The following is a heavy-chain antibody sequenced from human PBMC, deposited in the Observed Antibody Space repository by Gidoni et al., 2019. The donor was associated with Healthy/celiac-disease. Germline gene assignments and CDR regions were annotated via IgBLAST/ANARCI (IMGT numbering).Heavy chain of an antibody. CDR1: GGSISRSRYY. V-gene: IGHV4-39*01. Sequence: QLQLQESGPGLVKPSETLSLTCTVSGGSISRSRYYWGWIRQPPGKGLEWIGSIYYSGSTYYNPSLKSRVTISVDTSKNQFSLKLSSVTAADTAVYYCARCSGDGIAAAGYYYYYGMDVWGQGTTVTVSS. CDR3: ARCSGDGIAAAGYYYYYGMDV. CDR2: IYYSGST. J-gene: IGHJ6*02. D-gene: IGHD6-13*01.